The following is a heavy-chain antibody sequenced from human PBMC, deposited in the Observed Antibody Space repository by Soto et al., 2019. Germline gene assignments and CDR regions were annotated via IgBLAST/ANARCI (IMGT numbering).Heavy chain of an antibody. V-gene: IGHV4-39*01. D-gene: IGHD4-4*01. J-gene: IGHJ5*02. CDR1: GGSISISSYY. CDR3: ARQVLTTVTTWFDP. Sequence: SETLSLTCTVSGGSISISSYYWCWIRHPPGKGLEWIGSIYYSGSTYYNPSLKSRVTISVDTSKNQFSLKLSSVTAADTAVYYCARQVLTTVTTWFDPWGPGTLVT. CDR2: IYYSGST.